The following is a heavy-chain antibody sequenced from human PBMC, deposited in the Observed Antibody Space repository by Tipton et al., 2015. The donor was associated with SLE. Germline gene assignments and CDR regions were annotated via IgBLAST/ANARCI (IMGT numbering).Heavy chain of an antibody. V-gene: IGHV4-34*01. CDR2: INHSGST. Sequence: TLSLTCAVYGGSFSGYYWSWIRQPPGKGLEWIGEINHSGSTNYNPSLKSRVTISVDTSKNQFSLKLSSVTAADTAVYYCAGVSRDAFEIWGQGTMVTVSP. CDR1: GGSFSGYY. CDR3: AGVSRDAFEI. J-gene: IGHJ3*02. D-gene: IGHD5/OR15-5a*01.